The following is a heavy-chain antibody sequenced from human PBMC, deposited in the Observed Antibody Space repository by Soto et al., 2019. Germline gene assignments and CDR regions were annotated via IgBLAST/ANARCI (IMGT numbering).Heavy chain of an antibody. V-gene: IGHV3-15*07. J-gene: IGHJ6*02. CDR2: IKSKTDGGTT. Sequence: GGSLRLSCAASGFTFSNAWMNWVRQAPGKGLEWVGRIKSKTDGGTTDYAAPVKGRFTISRDDSKNTLYLQMNSLKTEDTAVYYCTTDFLSSGWLPYYYYYGMDVWGQGTTVTVSS. CDR3: TTDFLSSGWLPYYYYYGMDV. CDR1: GFTFSNAW. D-gene: IGHD6-19*01.